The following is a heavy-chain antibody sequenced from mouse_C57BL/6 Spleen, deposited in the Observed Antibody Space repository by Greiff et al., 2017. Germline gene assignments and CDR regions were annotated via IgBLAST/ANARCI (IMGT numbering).Heavy chain of an antibody. J-gene: IGHJ3*01. CDR1: GYTFTSYW. V-gene: IGHV1-64*01. D-gene: IGHD1-1*01. CDR2: IHPNSGST. CDR3: ARADYGSSPRRFAY. Sequence: QVQLQQPGAELVKPGASVKLSCKASGYTFTSYWMHWVKQRPGQGLEWIGMIHPNSGSTNYNEKFKSKATLTVDKSSSTAYMQLSSLTSEDSAVYYCARADYGSSPRRFAYWGQGTLVTVSA.